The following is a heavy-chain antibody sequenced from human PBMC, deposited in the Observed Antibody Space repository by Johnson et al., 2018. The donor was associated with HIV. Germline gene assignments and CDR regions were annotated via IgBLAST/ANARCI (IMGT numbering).Heavy chain of an antibody. CDR1: GFTFDDYG. CDR2: INWNGGST. CDR3: ASFGLAVAADAFDI. J-gene: IGHJ3*02. V-gene: IGHV3-20*04. D-gene: IGHD6-19*01. Sequence: VQLVESGGGVVRPGGSLRLSCAASGFTFDDYGMSWVRQAPGKGLEWVSGINWNGGSTGYADSVKGRFTISRDNSKNTLYLQMSSLKAEDTAMYYCASFGLAVAADAFDIWGQGTMVTVSS.